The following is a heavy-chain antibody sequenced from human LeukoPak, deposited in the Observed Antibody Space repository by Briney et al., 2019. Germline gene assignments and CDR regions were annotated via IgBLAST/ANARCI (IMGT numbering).Heavy chain of an antibody. V-gene: IGHV3-49*04. J-gene: IGHJ5*02. Sequence: GGSLRLSCTASGFIFGDYAMSWVRQAPGKGLEWVGFIRSKGSEYAASVKGRFTISRDDSKSIAYLQKNSLKTEDTAVYYCTRVYGSGRYYSWFDPWGQGTLVTVSS. CDR2: IRSKGS. CDR3: TRVYGSGRYYSWFDP. CDR1: GFIFGDYA. D-gene: IGHD1-26*01.